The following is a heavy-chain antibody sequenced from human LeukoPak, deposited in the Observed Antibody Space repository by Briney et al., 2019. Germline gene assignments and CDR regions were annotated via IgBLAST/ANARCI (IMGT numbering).Heavy chain of an antibody. CDR2: IYYSGST. CDR1: GGSISSSSYY. V-gene: IGHV4-39*07. CDR3: ARVGAVAGTSYYFDY. D-gene: IGHD6-19*01. J-gene: IGHJ4*02. Sequence: KPSETLSLTCTVSGGSISSSSYYWGWIRQPPGKGLEWIGSIYYSGSTYYNPSLKSRVTISVDTSKNQFSLKLSSVTAADTAVYYCARVGAVAGTSYYFDYWGQGTLVTVSS.